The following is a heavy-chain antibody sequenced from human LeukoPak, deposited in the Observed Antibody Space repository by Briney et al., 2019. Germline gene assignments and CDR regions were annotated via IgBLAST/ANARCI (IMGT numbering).Heavy chain of an antibody. V-gene: IGHV3-30*02. CDR1: GFTFSSYG. Sequence: GGSLRLSCAASGFTFSSYGMHWVRQAPGKGLEWVAFIRYDGSNKYYADSVKGRFTISRDNSKNTLYLQMNSLRAEDTAVYYCAKRKSNSWYNLVGMDVWGQGTTVTVSS. J-gene: IGHJ6*02. CDR2: IRYDGSNK. D-gene: IGHD6-13*01. CDR3: AKRKSNSWYNLVGMDV.